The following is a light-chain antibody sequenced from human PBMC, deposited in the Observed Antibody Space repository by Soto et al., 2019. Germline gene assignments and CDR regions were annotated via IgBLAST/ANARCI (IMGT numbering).Light chain of an antibody. CDR2: WAS. CDR1: QNLLSSSNNKNY. CDR3: QQYYSTPPT. J-gene: IGKJ1*01. V-gene: IGKV4-1*01. Sequence: DVVMTQSPDSLAVSLGERAAINCKSSQNLLSSSNNKNYLAWYQQRPGQPPELLIYWASTRESGVPDRFSGSGSGTDFTLTISSLQAEDVAVYYCQQYYSTPPTFGQGTKV.